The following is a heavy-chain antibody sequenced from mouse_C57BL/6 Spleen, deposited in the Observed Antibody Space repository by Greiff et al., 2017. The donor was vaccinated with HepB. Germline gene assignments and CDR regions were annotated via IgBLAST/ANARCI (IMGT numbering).Heavy chain of an antibody. V-gene: IGHV5-17*01. D-gene: IGHD2-4*01. CDR2: ISSGSSTI. CDR1: GFTFSDYG. J-gene: IGHJ2*01. CDR3: ERGGEWGYDYDGYFDY. Sequence: EVKLMESGGGLVKPGGSLKLSCAASGFTFSDYGMHWVRQAPEKGLEWVAYISSGSSTIYYADTVKGRFTFSRDNATNTLFLQMTSLRSEDTAMYYCERGGEWGYDYDGYFDYWGQGTTLTVSS.